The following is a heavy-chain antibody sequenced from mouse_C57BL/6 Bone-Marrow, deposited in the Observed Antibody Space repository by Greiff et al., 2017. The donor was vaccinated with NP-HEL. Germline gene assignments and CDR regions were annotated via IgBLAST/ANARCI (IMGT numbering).Heavy chain of an antibody. CDR1: GFNIKDDY. V-gene: IGHV14-4*01. CDR2: IDPENGDT. CDR3: TRDPRFAY. Sequence: SGAELVRPGASVKLSCTASGFNIKDDYMHWVKQRPEQGLEWIGWIDPENGDTEYASKFQGKATITADTSSNTAYLQLSSLTSEDTAVYYCTRDPRFAYWGQGTLVTVSA. J-gene: IGHJ3*01.